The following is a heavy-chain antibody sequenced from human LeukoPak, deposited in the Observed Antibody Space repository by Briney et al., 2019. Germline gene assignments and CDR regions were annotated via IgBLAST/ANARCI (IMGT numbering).Heavy chain of an antibody. J-gene: IGHJ5*02. V-gene: IGHV3-30-3*01. CDR2: ISYDGSNK. D-gene: IGHD3-10*01. Sequence: GGSLRLSCAASGFTFSSYAMHWVRQAPGKGLEWVAVISYDGSNKYYADSVKGRFTISRDNAKNSLYLQMNSLRAEVTAVYYCARDSLWFAEIDWFVPWGQGTLVTVSS. CDR3: ARDSLWFAEIDWFVP. CDR1: GFTFSSYA.